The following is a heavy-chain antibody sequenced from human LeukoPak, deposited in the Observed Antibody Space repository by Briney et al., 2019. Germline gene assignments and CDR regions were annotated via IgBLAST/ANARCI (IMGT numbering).Heavy chain of an antibody. J-gene: IGHJ4*02. CDR2: IYYSGST. V-gene: IGHV4-39*01. D-gene: IGHD3-3*01. CDR1: GGSISSSSYY. CDR3: ARHSLYDFWSGYHYYLDY. Sequence: SETLSLTCTVSGGSISSSSYYWGWIRQPPGKGLEWIGSIYYSGSTYYNPSLKSRVTISVDTSKNQFSLKLSSVTAADTAVYYCARHSLYDFWSGYHYYLDYWGQGTLVTVSS.